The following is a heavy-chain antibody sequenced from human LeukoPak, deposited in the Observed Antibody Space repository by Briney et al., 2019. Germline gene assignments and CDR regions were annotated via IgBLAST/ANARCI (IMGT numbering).Heavy chain of an antibody. J-gene: IGHJ3*02. CDR3: AREHIPSLTIFGVSGAFDI. D-gene: IGHD3-3*01. Sequence: SETLSLTCTVSGGSISSSSYYWGWIRQPPGKGLEWIGSIYYSGSTYYNPSLKSRVTISVDTSKNQFSLKLSSVTAADTAVYYCAREHIPSLTIFGVSGAFDIWGQGTMVTVSS. CDR1: GGSISSSSYY. V-gene: IGHV4-39*07. CDR2: IYYSGST.